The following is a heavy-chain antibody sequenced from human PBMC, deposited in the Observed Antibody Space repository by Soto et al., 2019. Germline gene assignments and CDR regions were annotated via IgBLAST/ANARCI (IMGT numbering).Heavy chain of an antibody. D-gene: IGHD3-10*01. CDR3: ARSNYYGSGSYYGRYGMDV. Sequence: ASVKVSCKASGYTFTYRYLHWVRQAPGQALEWMGWITPFNGNTNYAQKFQDRVTITRDRSMSTAYMELSSLRSEDTAMYYCARSNYYGSGSYYGRYGMDVWGQGTTVTVSS. CDR2: ITPFNGNT. J-gene: IGHJ6*02. V-gene: IGHV1-45*02. CDR1: GYTFTYRY.